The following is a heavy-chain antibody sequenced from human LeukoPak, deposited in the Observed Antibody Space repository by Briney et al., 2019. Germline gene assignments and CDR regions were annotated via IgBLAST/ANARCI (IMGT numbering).Heavy chain of an antibody. CDR2: ISDNSNYI. CDR3: ANHFACGSTSCPPFDS. V-gene: IGHV3-21*01. CDR1: GFTVSSNY. D-gene: IGHD2-2*01. J-gene: IGHJ4*02. Sequence: GGSLRLSCAASGFTVSSNYMSWVRQAPDKGLEWVSSISDNSNYIYYSDSVEGRFTISRDNAKNSLYLQMNSLRVEDTAVYYCANHFACGSTSCPPFDSWGQGTLVTVSS.